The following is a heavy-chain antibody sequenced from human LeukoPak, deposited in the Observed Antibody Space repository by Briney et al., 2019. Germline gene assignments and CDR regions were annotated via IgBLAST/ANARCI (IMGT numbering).Heavy chain of an antibody. V-gene: IGHV3-11*04. J-gene: IGHJ6*02. CDR1: GFTFSDYY. Sequence: KPGGSLRLSCTASGFTFSDYYMTWISQAPGKGLEWVSFISSSGDSLYYADSVRGRFTISRDNAKNSLYLQMNSLRAEDTAVYYCAREVVIVPDYFYYGLDVWGQGTTVTVSS. CDR3: AREVVIVPDYFYYGLDV. CDR2: ISSSGDSL. D-gene: IGHD2/OR15-2a*01.